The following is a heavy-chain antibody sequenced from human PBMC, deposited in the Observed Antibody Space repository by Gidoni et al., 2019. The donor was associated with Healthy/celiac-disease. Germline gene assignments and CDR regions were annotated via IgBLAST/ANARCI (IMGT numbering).Heavy chain of an antibody. D-gene: IGHD3-22*01. CDR2: IYYSGST. Sequence: QVPLQESGPGLVWPSETLSLTCTVAGASVSSGRYYWSWLRQPPGKGLEWIGYIYYSGSTNYNPSLKSRVTISVDTSKNQFSLKLSSVTAADTAVYYCARDPFNYYDSSRDAFDIWGQGTMVTVSS. J-gene: IGHJ3*02. CDR3: ARDPFNYYDSSRDAFDI. CDR1: GASVSSGRYY. V-gene: IGHV4-61*01.